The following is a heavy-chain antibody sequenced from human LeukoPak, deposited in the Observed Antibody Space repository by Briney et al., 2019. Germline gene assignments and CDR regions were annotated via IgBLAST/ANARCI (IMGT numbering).Heavy chain of an antibody. CDR3: ARHLNNCGDDCYIFDY. Sequence: PGGSLRLSCAASGFTFSDYYMSWIRQAPGKGLEWVSYISSSSSYTNYADSVKGRFTISRDNAKNSLYLQMNSLRAEDTAVYYCARHLNNCGDDCYIFDYWGQGTLLTVSS. CDR2: ISSSSSYT. CDR1: GFTFSDYY. J-gene: IGHJ4*02. D-gene: IGHD2-21*01. V-gene: IGHV3-11*03.